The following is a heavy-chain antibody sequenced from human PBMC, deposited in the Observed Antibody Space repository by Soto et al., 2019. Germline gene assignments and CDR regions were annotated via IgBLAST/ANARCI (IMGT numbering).Heavy chain of an antibody. Sequence: PSLTCTVSGGSISSGGYYWSWIRQHPGKGLEWIGYIYYSGSTYYNPSLKSRVTISVDTSKNQFSLKLSSVTAADTAVYYCARDRRVRGVFNWFDPWGQGTLVTVSS. CDR3: ARDRRVRGVFNWFDP. V-gene: IGHV4-31*03. CDR2: IYYSGST. CDR1: GGSISSGGYY. D-gene: IGHD3-10*01. J-gene: IGHJ5*02.